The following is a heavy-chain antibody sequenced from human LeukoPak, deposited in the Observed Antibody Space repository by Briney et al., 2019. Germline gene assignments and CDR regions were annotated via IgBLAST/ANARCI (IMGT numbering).Heavy chain of an antibody. D-gene: IGHD1-26*01. CDR1: GGSISSYY. CDR3: ARAAGRDTTSGLDFDY. J-gene: IGHJ4*02. Sequence: SETLSLTCTVSGGSISSYYWGWIRQPAGKGLEWIGRIYSSRSIYNPSLKSRVTMSVDTSKNQFSLKLSSVTAADTAVYYCARAAGRDTTSGLDFDYWGQGILVTVSS. CDR2: IYSSRS. V-gene: IGHV4-4*07.